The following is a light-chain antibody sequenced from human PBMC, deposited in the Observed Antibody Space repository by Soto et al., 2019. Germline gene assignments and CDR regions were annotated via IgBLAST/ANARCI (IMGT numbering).Light chain of an antibody. Sequence: HSVLNQAPPGSRAFGQSLTIPLPRNKKEFGGYNYVSWYQQHPGKAPKLMIYEVSERPSGVPDRFSGSKSGNTASLTVSGLQADDEADYYCSSYSGTNYHYVFGTGTKVTVL. CDR3: SSYSGTNYHYV. V-gene: IGLV2-8*01. J-gene: IGLJ1*01. CDR1: KKEFGGYNY. CDR2: EVS.